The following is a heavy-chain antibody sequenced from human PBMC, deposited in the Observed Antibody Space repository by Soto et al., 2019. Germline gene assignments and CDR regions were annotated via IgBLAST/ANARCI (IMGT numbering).Heavy chain of an antibody. J-gene: IGHJ4*02. CDR2: ISGSGGST. V-gene: IGHV3-23*01. CDR3: AKGLDIVVVVAAYY. D-gene: IGHD2-15*01. Sequence: GGSLRLSCAASGFTFSSYAMSWVRQAPGKGLEWVSAISGSGGSTYYADSVKGRFTISRDNSKNTLYLQMNSLRAEDTAVYYCAKGLDIVVVVAAYYWGQGTLVTVSS. CDR1: GFTFSSYA.